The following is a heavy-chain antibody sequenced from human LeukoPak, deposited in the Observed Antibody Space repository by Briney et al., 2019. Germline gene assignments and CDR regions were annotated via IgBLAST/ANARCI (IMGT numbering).Heavy chain of an antibody. V-gene: IGHV4-4*07. CDR1: GGSISSYY. D-gene: IGHD1-26*01. J-gene: IGHJ6*02. CDR3: ARDSIVGASDYYYYYYGMDV. CDR2: IYTSGST. Sequence: PSETLSLTCTVSGGSISSYYWSWIRQPAGKGLEWIGRIYTSGSTNYNPSLKSRVTMSVDTSKNQFSLKLSSVTAADTAVYYCARDSIVGASDYYYYYYGMDVWGQGTTVTVSS.